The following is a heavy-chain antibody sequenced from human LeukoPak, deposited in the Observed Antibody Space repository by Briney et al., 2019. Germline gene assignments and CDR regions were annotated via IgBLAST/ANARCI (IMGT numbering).Heavy chain of an antibody. J-gene: IGHJ4*02. CDR3: ARGVGKVVDIVATTSYYFDY. CDR2: INHSGST. V-gene: IGHV4-34*01. CDR1: GXSFXGYY. Sequence: EXLXLXXAXYGXSFXGYYWSWIRQPPGKGLEWIGEINHSGSTNYNPSLKSRVTISVDTSKTQFSLKLSSVTAADTAVYYCARGVGKVVDIVATTSYYFDYWGQGTLVTVSS. D-gene: IGHD5-12*01.